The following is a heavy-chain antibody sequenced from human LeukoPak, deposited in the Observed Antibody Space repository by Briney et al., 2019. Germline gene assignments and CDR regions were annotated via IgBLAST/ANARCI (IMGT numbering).Heavy chain of an antibody. CDR3: ARDLGNDYGGNSVDY. V-gene: IGHV3-7*01. Sequence: GGSLRLSGAASGFTFSSYWMSWVRQAPGKGLEWVANIKQDGSEKYYVDSVKGRFTISRDNAKNSLYLQMNSLRAEDTAVYYCARDLGNDYGGNSVDYWGQGTLVTVSS. J-gene: IGHJ4*02. CDR2: IKQDGSEK. CDR1: GFTFSSYW. D-gene: IGHD4-23*01.